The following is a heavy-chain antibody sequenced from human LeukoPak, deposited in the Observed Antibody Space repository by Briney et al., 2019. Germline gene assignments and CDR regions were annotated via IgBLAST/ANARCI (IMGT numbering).Heavy chain of an antibody. D-gene: IGHD3-16*01. V-gene: IGHV3-7*02. CDR1: GFTSSSYW. J-gene: IGHJ3*02. Sequence: PWGSLRLSCAASGFTSSSYWMSWVRQAPGKGLEWVANIKQDGSEKYYVDSVKGRFTISRDNAKNSLYLQMNSLRDEDTAVYYCARHQHQFGSSFDIWGQGTLVTVSS. CDR2: IKQDGSEK. CDR3: ARHQHQFGSSFDI.